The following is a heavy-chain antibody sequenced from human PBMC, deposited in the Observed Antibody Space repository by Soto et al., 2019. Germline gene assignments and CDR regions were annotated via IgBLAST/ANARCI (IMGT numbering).Heavy chain of an antibody. CDR1: GYSFTRYW. Sequence: GESLKISCKGSGYSFTRYWIGCVRQMPGKGLEWMGIIYPGDSDTRYSPSFQGQVTISADKSISTAYLQWSSLKASDTAMYYCARPSGCSGGSCYSYGMDVWGQGTTVTVSS. V-gene: IGHV5-51*01. CDR3: ARPSGCSGGSCYSYGMDV. D-gene: IGHD2-15*01. J-gene: IGHJ6*02. CDR2: IYPGDSDT.